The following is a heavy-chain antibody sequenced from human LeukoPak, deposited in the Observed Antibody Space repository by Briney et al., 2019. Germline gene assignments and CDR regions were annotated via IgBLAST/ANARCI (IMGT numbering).Heavy chain of an antibody. J-gene: IGHJ4*02. D-gene: IGHD5-18*01. CDR1: GGSISSGSYY. V-gene: IGHV4-61*02. Sequence: SETLSLTCTVSGGSISSGSYYWSWIRQPAGKGLEWIGRIYTSGSTNYNPSLKSRVTISVDTSKNQFSLKLSSVTAADTAVYYCARGSVDTANWGQGTLVTVSS. CDR3: ARGSVDTAN. CDR2: IYTSGST.